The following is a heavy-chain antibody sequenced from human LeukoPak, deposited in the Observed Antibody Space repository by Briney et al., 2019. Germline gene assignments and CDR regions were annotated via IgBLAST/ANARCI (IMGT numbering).Heavy chain of an antibody. D-gene: IGHD6-6*01. CDR3: ARDTNEEYSSSSDGLAV. CDR1: GGNFGNYV. Sequence: SVKVSCKASGGNFGNYVIHWVRQAPGQGLEWMGRITPFFGVANYAQTFQDRVTFTADKITNTAYMQMSSLKSEDTAVYFCARDTNEEYSSSSDGLAVWGQGTTVTVSS. J-gene: IGHJ6*02. V-gene: IGHV1-69*04. CDR2: ITPFFGVA.